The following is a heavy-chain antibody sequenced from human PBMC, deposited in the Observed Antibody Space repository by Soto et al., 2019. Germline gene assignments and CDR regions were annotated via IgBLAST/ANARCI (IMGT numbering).Heavy chain of an antibody. V-gene: IGHV1-3*01. Sequence: GASVKVSCKASRYTFTSYAMHWVRQAPEQRLEWMGWINAGNGNTKYSQKFQGRLTITRDTSASTAYMELSSLRSEDTAVYYCAGPLSGESGYSYYYYGMDVWGQGTTVTVSS. J-gene: IGHJ6*02. CDR2: INAGNGNT. CDR1: RYTFTSYA. D-gene: IGHD3-22*01. CDR3: AGPLSGESGYSYYYYGMDV.